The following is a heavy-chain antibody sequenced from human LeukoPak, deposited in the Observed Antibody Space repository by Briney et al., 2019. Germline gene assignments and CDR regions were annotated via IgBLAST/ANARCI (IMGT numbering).Heavy chain of an antibody. Sequence: SQTLSLTCAISGDSLSSDSAAWNWIRQSRSRGLEWLGRTFYRSKWYNDYVVYVKHPITITPDTYKNQFSLQLNSVTPEDTAVYYCARSVKSWFDPWGQGTLVTVSS. D-gene: IGHD2-8*01. CDR3: ARSVKSWFDP. J-gene: IGHJ5*02. V-gene: IGHV6-1*01. CDR1: GDSLSSDSAA. CDR2: TFYRSKWYN.